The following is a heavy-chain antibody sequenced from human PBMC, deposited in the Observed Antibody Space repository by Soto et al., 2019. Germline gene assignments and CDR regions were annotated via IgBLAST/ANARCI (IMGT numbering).Heavy chain of an antibody. CDR3: ARVVPAGMNFDS. CDR1: GFTFSSYW. J-gene: IGHJ4*02. D-gene: IGHD2-2*01. CDR2: INSDGSST. V-gene: IGHV3-74*01. Sequence: PGGSLRLSCAASGFTFSSYWMHWVRQVPGKGLVWVSRINSDGSSTSYADSVKGRFTISRDNAKNTLYLQMNSLRAEDTAVYYCARVVPAGMNFDSWGQGTLVTVSS.